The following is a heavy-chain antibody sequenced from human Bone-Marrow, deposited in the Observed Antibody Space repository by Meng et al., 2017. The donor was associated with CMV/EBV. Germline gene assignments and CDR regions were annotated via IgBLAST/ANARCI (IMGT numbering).Heavy chain of an antibody. J-gene: IGHJ5*02. CDR3: ARDLYCSSTSCSYVWFDP. V-gene: IGHV3-48*04. CDR1: GFTFSSYS. CDR2: ISSSSSTI. Sequence: GESLKISCAASGFTFSSYSMNWVRQAPGKGLEWVSYISSSSSTIYYADSVKGRFTISRDNAKNSLYLQMNSLRAEDTAVYYCARDLYCSSTSCSYVWFDPWGQGTLVTVSS. D-gene: IGHD2-2*01.